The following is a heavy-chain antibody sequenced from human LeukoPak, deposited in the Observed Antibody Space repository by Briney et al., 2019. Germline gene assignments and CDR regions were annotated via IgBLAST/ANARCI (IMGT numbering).Heavy chain of an antibody. CDR1: GYSFATSW. CDR3: ARPNDYGYYFDY. V-gene: IGHV5-51*01. D-gene: IGHD4-17*01. J-gene: IGHJ4*02. Sequence: GESLKISCKGSGYSFATSWIGWVRQMPGKGLEWMGIIYPGDSDTRYSPSFQGQVTISVDKSISTAYLQWSSLKASGTAMYYCARPNDYGYYFDYWGQGTLVTVSS. CDR2: IYPGDSDT.